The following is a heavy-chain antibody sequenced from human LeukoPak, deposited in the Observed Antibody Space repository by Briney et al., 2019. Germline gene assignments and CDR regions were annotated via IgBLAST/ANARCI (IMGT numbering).Heavy chain of an antibody. D-gene: IGHD3-10*01. CDR1: GYTFTGYY. V-gene: IGHV1-2*06. Sequence: ASVKVSCKASGYTFTGYYMHWVRQAPGQGLEWMGRINPNSGGTNYAQKFQGRVTMNRDTSISTAYMELSRLRSDDTAVYYCARERARGASGAAKGYWGQGTLVTVSS. J-gene: IGHJ4*02. CDR3: ARERARGASGAAKGY. CDR2: INPNSGGT.